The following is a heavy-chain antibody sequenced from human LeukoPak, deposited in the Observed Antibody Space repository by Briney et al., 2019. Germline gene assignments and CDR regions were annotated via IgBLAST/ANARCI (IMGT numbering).Heavy chain of an antibody. D-gene: IGHD2-8*01. Sequence: GGSLRLSCTASGFTFNRDWTAWVRQAPGKGLECVSTIGRGVGSTYYADSVKGRFTISRDNSKNTLYLQMNSLRAEDTAAYYCARAGHCTNGICYTADFDYWGQGTLVTVSS. V-gene: IGHV3-23*01. J-gene: IGHJ4*02. CDR1: GFTFNRDW. CDR2: IGRGVGST. CDR3: ARAGHCTNGICYTADFDY.